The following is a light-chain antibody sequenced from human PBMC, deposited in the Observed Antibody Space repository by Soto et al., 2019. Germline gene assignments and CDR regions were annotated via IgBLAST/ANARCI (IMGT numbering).Light chain of an antibody. V-gene: IGKV3D-7*01. J-gene: IGKJ1*01. Sequence: EIVFTQSPAPLSLSPGERATLSCRASQSVSSSYLAWYQQKPGQAPRLLMYGASTRATGMPASFSGSGSGTDFSLTISSLQPEDFSTYYCQQSYSTPRTFGQGTKVDI. CDR2: GAS. CDR1: QSVSSSY. CDR3: QQSYSTPRT.